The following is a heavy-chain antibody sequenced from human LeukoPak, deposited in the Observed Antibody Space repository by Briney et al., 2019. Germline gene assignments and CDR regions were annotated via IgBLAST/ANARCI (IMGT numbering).Heavy chain of an antibody. J-gene: IGHJ6*02. V-gene: IGHV3-48*03. CDR1: GFTFSSYE. Sequence: GGSLRLSCAASGFTFSSYEMNWVRQAPGKGLEWVSYISSSGSTIYYADSVKGRFTISRDNAKNSLYLQMNSLRAEDTAVYCCARDRGYSYGYGMDVWGQGTTVTVSS. CDR3: ARDRGYSYGYGMDV. CDR2: ISSSGSTI. D-gene: IGHD5-18*01.